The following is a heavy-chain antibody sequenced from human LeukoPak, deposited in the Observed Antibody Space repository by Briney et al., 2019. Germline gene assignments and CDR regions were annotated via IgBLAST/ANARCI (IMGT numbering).Heavy chain of an antibody. CDR2: ISGSGGST. V-gene: IGHV3-23*01. Sequence: GGSLRLSCAASGFTFGSYSMTWVRQAPGKGLEWVSSISGSGGSTYYADSVKGRFTISRDNSKNTLYLRMNSLRAEDTAVYYCAKVHYYDSSGYDYWGQGTLVTVSS. D-gene: IGHD3-22*01. CDR3: AKVHYYDSSGYDY. CDR1: GFTFGSYS. J-gene: IGHJ4*02.